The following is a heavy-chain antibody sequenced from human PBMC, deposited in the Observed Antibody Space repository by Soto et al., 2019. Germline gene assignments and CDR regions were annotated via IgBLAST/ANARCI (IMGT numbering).Heavy chain of an antibody. CDR2: IYYSGST. CDR1: GGSISSSSYY. Sequence: PSETLSLTCTVSGGSISSSSYYWGWIRQPPGKGLEWIGSIYYSGSTYYNPSLKSRVTISVDTSKNQFSLKLSSVTAADTAVFYCARPGGPHLLWFGELLPNYVMDVWGQGTTVTVSS. J-gene: IGHJ6*02. CDR3: ARPGGPHLLWFGELLPNYVMDV. V-gene: IGHV4-39*01. D-gene: IGHD3-10*01.